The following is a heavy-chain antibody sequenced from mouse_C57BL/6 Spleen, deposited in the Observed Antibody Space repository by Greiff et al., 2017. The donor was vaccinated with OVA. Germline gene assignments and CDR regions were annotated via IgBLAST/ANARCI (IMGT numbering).Heavy chain of an antibody. J-gene: IGHJ1*03. CDR2: IYPGSGST. CDR3: ARGHLLLRYWYFDV. V-gene: IGHV1-55*01. Sequence: QVQLQQPGAELVKPGALVKMSCKASGYTFTSYWITWVKQRPGQGLEWIGDIYPGSGSTNYNEKFKSKATLTVDTSSSTAYMQLSSLTSEDSAVYYCARGHLLLRYWYFDVWGTGTTVTVSS. CDR1: GYTFTSYW. D-gene: IGHD1-1*01.